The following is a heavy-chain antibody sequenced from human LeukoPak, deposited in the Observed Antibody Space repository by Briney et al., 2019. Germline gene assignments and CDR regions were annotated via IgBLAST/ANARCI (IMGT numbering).Heavy chain of an antibody. CDR1: GYSISSGYY. V-gene: IGHV4-38-2*02. CDR2: IYHSGST. J-gene: IGHJ5*02. CDR3: ARVDGSCSGGSCPSGNWFDP. D-gene: IGHD2-15*01. Sequence: SETLSLTCTVSGYSISSGYYWGWIRQPPGKGLEWIGSIYHSGSTYYNPSLKSRVTISVDTSKNQFSLKLSSVTAADTAVYYCARVDGSCSGGSCPSGNWFDPWGQGTLVTVSS.